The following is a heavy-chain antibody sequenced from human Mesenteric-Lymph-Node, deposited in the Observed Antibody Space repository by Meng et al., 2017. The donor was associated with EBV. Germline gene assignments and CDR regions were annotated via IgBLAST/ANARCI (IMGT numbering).Heavy chain of an antibody. CDR3: GRDQGRELINH. J-gene: IGHJ4*02. V-gene: IGHV4-4*02. CDR2: VYHRGDT. CDR1: GDPISSDIW. D-gene: IGHD1-7*01. Sequence: EAGPGLGKPSGPLSRTCTVSGDPISSDIWWSWVRQPPGKGLEWIGEVYHRGDTNYNPSLKSRVDISVDKSKNQFYLSLFSVTAADTAVYYCGRDQGRELINHWGQGTLVTVSS.